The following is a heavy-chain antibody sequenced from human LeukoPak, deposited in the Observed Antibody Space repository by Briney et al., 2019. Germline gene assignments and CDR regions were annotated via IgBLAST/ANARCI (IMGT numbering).Heavy chain of an antibody. Sequence: GRSLRLSCAASGFTFGSYAMHWVRQAPGKGLEWVAVISYDGSNKYYADSVKGRFTISRDNSKNTLYLQMNSLRAEDTAVYYCARVRPNKYCSGGSCYQTGGMDVWGQGTTVTVSS. J-gene: IGHJ6*02. CDR3: ARVRPNKYCSGGSCYQTGGMDV. CDR2: ISYDGSNK. CDR1: GFTFGSYA. D-gene: IGHD2-15*01. V-gene: IGHV3-30-3*01.